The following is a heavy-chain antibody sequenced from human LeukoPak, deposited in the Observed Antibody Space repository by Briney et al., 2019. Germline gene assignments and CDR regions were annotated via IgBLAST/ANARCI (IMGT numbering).Heavy chain of an antibody. J-gene: IGHJ4*02. V-gene: IGHV4-39*07. CDR2: IYYSGST. D-gene: IGHD3-22*01. CDR3: AREGGSYDSRHYDY. CDR1: GGSISSSSSYY. Sequence: PSETLSLTCTVSGGSISSSSSYYWGWIRQPPGKGLEWIGSIYYSGSTYYNPSLKSRVTISVDTSKNQFSLKLSSVTAADTAVYYCAREGGSYDSRHYDYWGQGTLVTVSS.